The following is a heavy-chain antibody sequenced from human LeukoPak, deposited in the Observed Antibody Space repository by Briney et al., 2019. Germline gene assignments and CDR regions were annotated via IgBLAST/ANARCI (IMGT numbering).Heavy chain of an antibody. CDR1: GGSFSGYY. CDR3: ARTAIYYYDSSGYYHNWFDP. D-gene: IGHD3-22*01. Sequence: SETLSLTCAVYGGSFSGYYWSWIRQPPGKGLEWIEEINHSGSTNCNPSLKSRVTISVDTSKNQFSLKLSSVTAADTAVYYCARTAIYYYDSSGYYHNWFDPWGQGTLVTVSS. V-gene: IGHV4-34*01. J-gene: IGHJ5*02. CDR2: INHSGST.